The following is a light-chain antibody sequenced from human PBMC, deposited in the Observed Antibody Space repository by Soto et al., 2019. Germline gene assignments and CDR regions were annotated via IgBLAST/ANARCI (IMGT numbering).Light chain of an antibody. CDR1: SSDVGAYKY. Sequence: QSVLTQPASVSGSPGQSVTISCTGTSSDVGAYKYVSWYQQHPGKAPKLMIYEVSNRPSGVSNRFSGSKSGNTASLTISGLQADDEDDYYCNSYAGAIIRFVFGTGTKGTV. CDR2: EVS. J-gene: IGLJ1*01. CDR3: NSYAGAIIRFV. V-gene: IGLV2-14*01.